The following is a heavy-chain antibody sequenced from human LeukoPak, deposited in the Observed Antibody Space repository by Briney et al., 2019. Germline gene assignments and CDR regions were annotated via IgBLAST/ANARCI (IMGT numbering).Heavy chain of an antibody. CDR3: AGGSHYCGSGPPLDY. CDR2: IYYSGST. Sequence: PSETLSLTCTVSGGSISSYYWSWVRQPPGKGLEWSWYIYYSGSTNYNPSLKSRVTISVDTSKNQFSLKLSSVTAGDTAMYYCAGGSHYCGSGPPLDYWGQGTLVTVSS. V-gene: IGHV4-59*01. J-gene: IGHJ4*02. CDR1: GGSISSYY. D-gene: IGHD3-10*01.